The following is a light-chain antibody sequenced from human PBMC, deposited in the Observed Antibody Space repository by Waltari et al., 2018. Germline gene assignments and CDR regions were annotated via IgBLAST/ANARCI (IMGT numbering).Light chain of an antibody. J-gene: IGKJ4*01. V-gene: IGKV1-33*01. CDR3: QQYGDLPLT. Sequence: DIQMTQSPSSLSASVGDRVTITCRASQGIDNYLNWYQQKPGKAPELLIYDVYNLETGVPSRFSGRGSGTDFTFTISGLQPEDSATYFCQQYGDLPLTFGGGTKVEIK. CDR2: DVY. CDR1: QGIDNY.